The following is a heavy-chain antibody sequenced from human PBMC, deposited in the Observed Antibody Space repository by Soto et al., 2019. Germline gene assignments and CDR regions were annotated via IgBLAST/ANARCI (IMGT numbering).Heavy chain of an antibody. V-gene: IGHV4-61*01. J-gene: IGHJ4*02. CDR2: ISYSGST. Sequence: ETLSLTCSVSGGSLSTDNYYWSWIRQPPGKGLEWIGYISYSGSTNYSPSLKSRVTISVDTSKNQFSLKLSSVTAADTAVYYCARNQYYWGQGTLVTVSS. CDR1: GGSLSTDNYY. CDR3: ARNQYY.